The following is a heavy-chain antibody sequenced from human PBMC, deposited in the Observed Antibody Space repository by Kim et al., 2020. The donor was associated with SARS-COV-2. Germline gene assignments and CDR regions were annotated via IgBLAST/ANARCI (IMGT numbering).Heavy chain of an antibody. D-gene: IGHD4-17*01. Sequence: GGSLRLSCAASGFTLSNYAMSWVRQAPGKGLEWVSNIYGSGDSANYADSVKGRFTISRDNSKNTLYLQMNSLRAEDTAVYYCAKGFAPRTTGPDYWGQGTLVTVYS. CDR1: GFTLSNYA. CDR2: IYGSGDSA. J-gene: IGHJ4*02. CDR3: AKGFAPRTTGPDY. V-gene: IGHV3-23*01.